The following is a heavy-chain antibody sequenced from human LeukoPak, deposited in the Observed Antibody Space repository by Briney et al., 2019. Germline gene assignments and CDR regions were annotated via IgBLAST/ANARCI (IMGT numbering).Heavy chain of an antibody. CDR2: IYYSGST. V-gene: IGHV4-39*07. Sequence: SETLSLTCTVSGGSISSSTYFWGWIRQPPGRGLEWIGTIYYSGSTYYNPSLKSRVTISVDSSKNQFSLRLSSVTAADTAVYYCARESLTWLQSRTSWFDPWGQGTLVTVSS. J-gene: IGHJ5*02. CDR1: GGSISSSTYF. CDR3: ARESLTWLQSRTSWFDP. D-gene: IGHD5-24*01.